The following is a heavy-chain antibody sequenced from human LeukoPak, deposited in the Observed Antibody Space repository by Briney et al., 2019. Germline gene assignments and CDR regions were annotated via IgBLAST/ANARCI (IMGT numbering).Heavy chain of an antibody. CDR1: GFNFRSYA. V-gene: IGHV3-23*01. J-gene: IGHJ4*02. D-gene: IGHD6-19*01. CDR3: ARDSPLKGYNSGWATNSFDF. Sequence: TGGSLRLSCAASGFNFRSYAMSWVRQAPGKGLEWVSTVTGGAVATYYADSVRGRHTISRDNSKNTLYLQMNSLRAEDTAVYYCARDSPLKGYNSGWATNSFDFWGQGTLVNVSS. CDR2: VTGGAVAT.